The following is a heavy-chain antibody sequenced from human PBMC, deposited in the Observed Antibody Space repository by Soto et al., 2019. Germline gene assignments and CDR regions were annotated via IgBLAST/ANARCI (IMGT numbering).Heavy chain of an antibody. CDR3: AHSLYDYVWGTNWFDP. D-gene: IGHD3-16*01. V-gene: IGHV2-5*02. CDR2: IYWDDDK. Sequence: QITLKESGHTLVKPTQTLTLTCTFSGFSLSTSGVGVGWIRQPPGKALEWLALIYWDDDKRYSPSMKSRLTITKKPSKNQVVLTMTNMAPVDTATYYCAHSLYDYVWGTNWFDPWGQGTLVTVSS. J-gene: IGHJ5*02. CDR1: GFSLSTSGVG.